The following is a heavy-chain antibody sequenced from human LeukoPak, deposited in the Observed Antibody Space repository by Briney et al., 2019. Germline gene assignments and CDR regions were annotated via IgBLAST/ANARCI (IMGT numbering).Heavy chain of an antibody. V-gene: IGHV1-2*02. CDR3: ARDGYSNGSGWFDP. J-gene: IGHJ5*02. D-gene: IGHD5-18*01. CDR2: INPNNGGT. Sequence: ASVKVSCKASGYSFTAYYMHWVRQAPGQGLEWMGWINPNNGGTKYAQKFQGRVTMTRDTSISTAYMELSSLRSDDTAMYYCARDGYSNGSGWFDPWVQGTLVIVSS. CDR1: GYSFTAYY.